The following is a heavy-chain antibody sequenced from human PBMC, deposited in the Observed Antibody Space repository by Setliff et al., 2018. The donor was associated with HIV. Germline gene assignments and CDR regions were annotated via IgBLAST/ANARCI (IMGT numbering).Heavy chain of an antibody. CDR3: AAATTLLSPRA. Sequence: SLTCAVYGGPLSGHYWSWIRQPPGQGLEWIGETSHSGKTNYNPSLKSRVTISVDTSKNQFSLKLSSVTAADTAVYYCAAATTLLSPRAWGQGTLVTVSS. CDR2: TSHSGKT. CDR1: GGPLSGHY. J-gene: IGHJ5*02. D-gene: IGHD2-15*01. V-gene: IGHV4-34*09.